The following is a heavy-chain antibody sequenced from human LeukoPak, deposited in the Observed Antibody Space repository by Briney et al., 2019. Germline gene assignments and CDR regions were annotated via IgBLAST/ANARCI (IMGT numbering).Heavy chain of an antibody. CDR2: ISGSGGST. CDR1: GFTFSNYA. V-gene: IGHV3-23*01. Sequence: GGSLTLSCVASGFTFSNYAMSWVRQAPGKGLEWVSSISGSGGSTYYADSVKGRFTISRDNSENTLYLQMNSLRAEDTAVYYCARIYPPIVVVTATVDYWGQGTLVTVSS. D-gene: IGHD2-21*02. CDR3: ARIYPPIVVVTATVDY. J-gene: IGHJ4*02.